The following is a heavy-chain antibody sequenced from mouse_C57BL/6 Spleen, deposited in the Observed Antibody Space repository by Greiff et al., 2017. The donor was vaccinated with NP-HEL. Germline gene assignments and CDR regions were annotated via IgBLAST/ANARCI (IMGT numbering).Heavy chain of an antibody. CDR2: IDPSDSYT. V-gene: IGHV1-69*01. D-gene: IGHD1-1*01. Sequence: QVQLKQPGAELVMPGASVKLSCKASGYTFTSYWMHWVKQRPGQGLEWIGEIDPSDSYTNYNQKFKGKSTLTVDKSSSTAYMQLSSLTSEDSAVYYCARSSITTVLATRYFDVWGTGTTVTVAS. J-gene: IGHJ1*03. CDR3: ARSSITTVLATRYFDV. CDR1: GYTFTSYW.